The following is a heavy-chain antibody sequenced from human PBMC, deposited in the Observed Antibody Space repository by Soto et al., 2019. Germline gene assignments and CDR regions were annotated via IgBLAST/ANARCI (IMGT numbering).Heavy chain of an antibody. CDR2: INHSGST. CDR3: ARVRYYDVWSGFGRYGMDV. J-gene: IGHJ6*02. CDR1: GGSFSGYY. D-gene: IGHD3-3*01. V-gene: IGHV4-34*01. Sequence: PSETLSLTCAVYGGSFSGYYWSWIRQPPGKGLEWIGEINHSGSTNYNPSLKSRVTISVDTSKNQFSLKLSSVTAADTAVYYCARVRYYDVWSGFGRYGMDVWGQGTTVTVSS.